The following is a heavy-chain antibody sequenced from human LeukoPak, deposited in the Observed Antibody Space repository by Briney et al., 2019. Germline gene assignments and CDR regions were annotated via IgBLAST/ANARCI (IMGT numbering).Heavy chain of an antibody. J-gene: IGHJ4*02. V-gene: IGHV1-18*01. CDR1: GYTLTSYG. CDR2: ISGYNGNT. D-gene: IGHD3-22*01. CDR3: ARDLGSNFYYALDY. Sequence: ASVKVSCKASGYTLTSYGISWVRQAPGQGLEWMGWISGYNGNTNYEQKVQSRVTMTTDTSTNTAYMELRSLRSDDTAVYYCARDLGSNFYYALDYWGQGTLVTVSS.